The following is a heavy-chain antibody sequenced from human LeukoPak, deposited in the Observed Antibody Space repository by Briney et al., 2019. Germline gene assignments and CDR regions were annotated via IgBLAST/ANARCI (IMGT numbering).Heavy chain of an antibody. D-gene: IGHD2-15*01. CDR2: ISYDGSNK. V-gene: IGHV3-30*03. Sequence: PGRSLRLSCAASGFTFSSYGMNWVRQAPGKGLEWVAVISYDGSNKYYADSVKGRFTISRDNSKNTLYLQMNSLGAEDTAVYYCARESSKALGGGFDYWGQGTLVTVSS. CDR1: GFTFSSYG. J-gene: IGHJ4*02. CDR3: ARESSKALGGGFDY.